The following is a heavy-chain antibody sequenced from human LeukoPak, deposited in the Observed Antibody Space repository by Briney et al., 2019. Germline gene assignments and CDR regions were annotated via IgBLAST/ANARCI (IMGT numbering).Heavy chain of an antibody. CDR2: ISGDGTIK. CDR1: GFPFSSYW. CDR3: SRSQFDY. V-gene: IGHV3-74*03. J-gene: IGHJ4*02. Sequence: GSLELSCEPSGFPFSSYWMLWVRQAPGKGLVWVSRISGDGTIKTYADFVRGRFIVSRDNTKNILYLQMNSLKVEDTATYFCSRSQFDYWGQGVLVTVSS.